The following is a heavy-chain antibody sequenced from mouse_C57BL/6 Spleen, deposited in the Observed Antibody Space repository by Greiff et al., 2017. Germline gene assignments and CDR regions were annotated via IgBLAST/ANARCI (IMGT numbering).Heavy chain of an antibody. CDR2: INPSCGYT. Sequence: QVQLKESGAELVKPGASVKLSCKASGYTFTSYWMHWVKQRPGQGLEWIGYINPSCGYTNYNQKFKGKATLTADKSSSTAYMQLSSLTSEDSAVYYCASGGRDAMDYWGQGTSVTVSS. V-gene: IGHV1-7*01. D-gene: IGHD1-1*02. CDR3: ASGGRDAMDY. J-gene: IGHJ4*01. CDR1: GYTFTSYW.